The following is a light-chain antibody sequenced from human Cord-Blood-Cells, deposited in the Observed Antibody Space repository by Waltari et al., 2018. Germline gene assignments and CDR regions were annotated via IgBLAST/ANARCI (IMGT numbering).Light chain of an antibody. J-gene: IGLJ3*02. CDR1: VLAKKY. Sequence: SYELTQPSSVSVSPGQPARITCPGDVLAKKYARWFQQKPGQAPVLVIYKDSERPPGIPERFSGSSSGTTVTLTISGAQVEDEADYYCYSAADNNLVFGGGTKLTVL. CDR2: KDS. CDR3: YSAADNNLV. V-gene: IGLV3-27*01.